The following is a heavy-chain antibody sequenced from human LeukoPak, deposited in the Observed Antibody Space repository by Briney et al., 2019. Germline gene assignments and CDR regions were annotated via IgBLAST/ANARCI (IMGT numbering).Heavy chain of an antibody. V-gene: IGHV3-23*01. CDR2: ISGSGGST. Sequence: GSLRLSCAASGFTFSSYAMSWVRQAPGKGLEWVSAISGSGGSTYYADSVKGRFTISRDNSKNTLYLQMNSLRAEDTAVYYCARDPYYYYYMDVWGKGTTVTVSS. CDR3: ARDPYYYYYMDV. J-gene: IGHJ6*03. CDR1: GFTFSSYA.